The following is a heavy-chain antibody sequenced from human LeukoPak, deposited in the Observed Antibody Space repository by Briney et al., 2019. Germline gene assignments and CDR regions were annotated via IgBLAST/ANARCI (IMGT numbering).Heavy chain of an antibody. CDR2: IIPIFGTA. V-gene: IGHV1-69*06. CDR1: GGTFSSYA. Sequence: ASVKVSCKASGGTFSSYAISWVRQAPGQGLEWMGGIIPIFGTANYAQKFQGRVTMTEDTSTDTAYMELSSLRSEDTAVYYCATGDGPFDYWGQGTLVTVSS. CDR3: ATGDGPFDY. J-gene: IGHJ4*02. D-gene: IGHD3/OR15-3a*01.